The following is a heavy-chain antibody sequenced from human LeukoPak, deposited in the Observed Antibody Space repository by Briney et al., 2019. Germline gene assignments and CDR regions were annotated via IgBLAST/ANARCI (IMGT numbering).Heavy chain of an antibody. J-gene: IGHJ3*02. CDR2: INHSGST. CDR3: AKSNGYGLVDI. D-gene: IGHD3-10*01. V-gene: IGHV4-34*01. CDR1: GGSFSGYY. Sequence: SETLSLTCAVYGGSFSGYYWSWIRQPPGKGLEWIGEINHSGSTNYNPSLKSRVTISLGTSRNQFSLKLNSVTAADTAVYYCAKSNGYGLVDIWGQGTMVTVSS.